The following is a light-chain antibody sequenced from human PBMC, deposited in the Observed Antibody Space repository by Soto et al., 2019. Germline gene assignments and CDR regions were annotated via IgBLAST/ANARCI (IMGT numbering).Light chain of an antibody. Sequence: DIQMTQSPSSLSASVGDRVTITCRASQSISSYLNWYQQKPGKAPKLLIYAASSLQSGVPSRFSGSGSGTDFTLTIGSLQPEDFATYYCQQSYSTPITLGQGTRLEIK. CDR2: AAS. CDR3: QQSYSTPIT. CDR1: QSISSY. V-gene: IGKV1-39*01. J-gene: IGKJ5*01.